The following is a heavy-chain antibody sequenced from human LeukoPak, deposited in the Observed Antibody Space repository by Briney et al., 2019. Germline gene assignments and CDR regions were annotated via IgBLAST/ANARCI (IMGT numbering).Heavy chain of an antibody. Sequence: ASVKVSCKASGYTFTSYGISWARQAPGQGLEWMGWISAYNGNTNYAQKLQGRVTMTTDTSTSTAYMELRSLRSDDTAVYYCARTIEYRSSGWLHFDYWGQGTLVTVSS. CDR3: ARTIEYRSSGWLHFDY. J-gene: IGHJ4*02. V-gene: IGHV1-18*01. CDR1: GYTFTSYG. CDR2: ISAYNGNT. D-gene: IGHD6-19*01.